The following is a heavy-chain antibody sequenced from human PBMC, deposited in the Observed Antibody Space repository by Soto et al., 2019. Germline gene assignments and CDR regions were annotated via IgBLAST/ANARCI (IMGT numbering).Heavy chain of an antibody. J-gene: IGHJ4*02. CDR2: INPNSGGT. D-gene: IGHD3-10*01. CDR1: GSTFSNYA. Sequence: GASVKVSCKASGSTFSNYAFSWVRQAPGQGLEWMGWINPNSGGTNYAQKFQGWVTMTRDTSISTAYMELSRLRSDDTAVYYCARDARGDEAPMDYWGQGALVTVSS. V-gene: IGHV1-2*04. CDR3: ARDARGDEAPMDY.